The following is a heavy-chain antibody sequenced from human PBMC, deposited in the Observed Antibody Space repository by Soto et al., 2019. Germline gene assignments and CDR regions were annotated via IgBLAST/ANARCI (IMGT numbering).Heavy chain of an antibody. J-gene: IGHJ4*02. D-gene: IGHD6-13*01. CDR2: IYYSGST. CDR3: ATPGTSSTSGIFDY. V-gene: IGHV4-39*01. Sequence: QLQLQESGPGLVKPSETLSLTCTVSGGSISSSSYYWGWIRQPPGKGLEWIGSIYYSGSTYYNPSLKSRVTISVDTSKNQFSLKLSSVTAADTAVYYCATPGTSSTSGIFDYWGQGTLVTVSS. CDR1: GGSISSSSYY.